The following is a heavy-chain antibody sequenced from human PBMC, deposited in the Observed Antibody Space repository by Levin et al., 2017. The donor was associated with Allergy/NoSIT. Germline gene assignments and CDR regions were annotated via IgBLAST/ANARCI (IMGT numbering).Heavy chain of an antibody. J-gene: IGHJ6*03. D-gene: IGHD4-17*01. CDR2: IWYDGSNK. Sequence: GESLKISCAASGFTFSSYGMHWVRQAPGKGLEWVAVIWYDGSNKYYADSVKGRFTISRDNSKNTLYLQMNSLRAEDTAVYYCAREPYGDYALGGYYYMDVWGKGTTVTVSS. V-gene: IGHV3-33*01. CDR3: AREPYGDYALGGYYYMDV. CDR1: GFTFSSYG.